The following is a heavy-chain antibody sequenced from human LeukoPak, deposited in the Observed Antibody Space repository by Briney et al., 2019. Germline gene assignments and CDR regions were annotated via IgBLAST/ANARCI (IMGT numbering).Heavy chain of an antibody. J-gene: IGHJ4*02. V-gene: IGHV3-23*01. D-gene: IGHD1-26*01. Sequence: PGGSLRLSCAASGFTFSSYSMNWVRQAPGQGLEWVSAISGAGSSTYYATSVKGRFTISRDTSKNTLYLQMTSLRGDDTAVYHCAVRRYSGSYSSLNYWGQGTLVTVSS. CDR1: GFTFSSYS. CDR3: AVRRYSGSYSSLNY. CDR2: ISGAGSST.